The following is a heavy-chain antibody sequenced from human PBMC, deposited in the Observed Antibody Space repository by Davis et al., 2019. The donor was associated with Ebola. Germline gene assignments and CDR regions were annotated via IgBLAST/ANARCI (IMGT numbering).Heavy chain of an antibody. D-gene: IGHD6-19*01. CDR3: ARTLAGTGDWFDP. CDR2: INPSGGGT. CDR1: GYTFTSYA. Sequence: ASVKVSCKASGYTFTSYAMNWVRQAPGQGLEWMGIINPSGGGTRYAQKFQGRVTMTSDTSTTSVYMELRSLTSEDTAVYYCARTLAGTGDWFDPWGQGTLVTVSS. J-gene: IGHJ5*02. V-gene: IGHV1-46*01.